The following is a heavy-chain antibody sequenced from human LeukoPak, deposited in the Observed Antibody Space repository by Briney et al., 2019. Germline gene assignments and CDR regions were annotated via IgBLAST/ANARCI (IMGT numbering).Heavy chain of an antibody. V-gene: IGHV4-61*02. D-gene: IGHD5-24*01. CDR3: ARDPDGYKFFDY. J-gene: IGHJ4*02. CDR1: GGSISSGSYY. Sequence: SETLSLTCTVSGGSISSGSYYWSWIRQPAGKGLEWIGRIYTSGSTNYNPSLKSRVTISVDTSKNQFSLKLSSVTAADTAVYYCARDPDGYKFFDYWGRGRPVTVST. CDR2: IYTSGST.